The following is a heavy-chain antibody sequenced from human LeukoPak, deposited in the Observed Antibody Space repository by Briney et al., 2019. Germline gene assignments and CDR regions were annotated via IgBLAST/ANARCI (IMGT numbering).Heavy chain of an antibody. V-gene: IGHV4-4*07. Sequence: SETLSLTCTVSGGSISSYYWSWIRQPAGKGLEWIGRIYTSGSTNYNPSLKSRVTMSVDTSKNQFSLKLSSVTAADTAVYYCARDLKVRYCSSTSCSDYYYMDVWGKGPRSPSP. CDR3: ARDLKVRYCSSTSCSDYYYMDV. J-gene: IGHJ6*03. CDR2: IYTSGST. CDR1: GGSISSYY. D-gene: IGHD2-2*01.